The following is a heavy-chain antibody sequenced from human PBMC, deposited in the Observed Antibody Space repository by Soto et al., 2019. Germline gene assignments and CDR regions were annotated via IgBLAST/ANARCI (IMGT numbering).Heavy chain of an antibody. CDR2: INPSGGST. CDR3: ARDHITMGTRPDL. D-gene: IGHD3-10*01. V-gene: IGHV1-46*01. CDR1: GYTFTSYY. J-gene: IGHJ2*01. Sequence: ASVKVSCKASGYTFTSYYMHWVRQAPGQGLEWMGIINPSGGSTSYAQKFQGRVTMTRDTSTSTAYMELRSLRSDDTAVYYCARDHITMGTRPDLWGRGTLVTVSS.